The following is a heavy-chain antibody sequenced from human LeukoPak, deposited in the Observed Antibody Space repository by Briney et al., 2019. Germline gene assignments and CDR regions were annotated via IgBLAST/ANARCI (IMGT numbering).Heavy chain of an antibody. J-gene: IGHJ5*02. CDR2: ISGSGGST. V-gene: IGHV3-23*01. D-gene: IGHD5-24*01. Sequence: PGGSLRLSCAASGFTFSSYAMSWVRRAPGKGLEWVSAISGSGGSTYYADSVKGRFTISRDNSKNTLYLQMNSLRAEDTAVYYCAKRATRGFRPPHFDPWGQGTLVTVPS. CDR1: GFTFSSYA. CDR3: AKRATRGFRPPHFDP.